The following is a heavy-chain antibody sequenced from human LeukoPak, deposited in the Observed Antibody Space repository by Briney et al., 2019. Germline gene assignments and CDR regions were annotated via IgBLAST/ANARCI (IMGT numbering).Heavy chain of an antibody. Sequence: ASEKVSCKASGYTFTRFGISWVRQAPGQGLEWMGWISTYNGNTNYAQNLQGRVTMTTDPFTSTAYMELRSLRSHDTAVYYCARGLGYSSSWYWFDPWGQGTLVTVSS. CDR1: GYTFTRFG. D-gene: IGHD6-13*01. J-gene: IGHJ5*02. V-gene: IGHV1-18*01. CDR2: ISTYNGNT. CDR3: ARGLGYSSSWYWFDP.